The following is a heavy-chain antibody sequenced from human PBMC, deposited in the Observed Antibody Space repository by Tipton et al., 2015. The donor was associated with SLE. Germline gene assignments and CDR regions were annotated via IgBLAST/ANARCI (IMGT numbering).Heavy chain of an antibody. D-gene: IGHD3-10*01. CDR1: GDSITRSSFY. Sequence: TLSLTCTVSGDSITRSSFYWGWIRQPPGKGLEWIGSIYYSGTAYYENPSLKSRVTISIDTSNNQFSLRLTSVTAADTAVYFCARVGDYYNSGSRVFDHWGQGILVTVSS. CDR3: ARVGDYYNSGSRVFDH. V-gene: IGHV4-39*07. J-gene: IGHJ4*02. CDR2: IYYSGTA.